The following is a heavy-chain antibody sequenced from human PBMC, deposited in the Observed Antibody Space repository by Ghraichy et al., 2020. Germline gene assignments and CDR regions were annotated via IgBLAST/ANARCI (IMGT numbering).Heavy chain of an antibody. CDR3: ARVTGSYGSGNWFDP. CDR1: GGSFSGYY. CDR2: INHSGST. V-gene: IGHV4-34*01. D-gene: IGHD3-10*01. J-gene: IGHJ5*02. Sequence: SETLSLTCAVYGGSFSGYYWSWIRQPPGKGLEWIGEINHSGSTNYNPSLKSRVTISVDTSKNQFYLKLSSVTAADTAVYYCARVTGSYGSGNWFDPWGQGTLVTVSS.